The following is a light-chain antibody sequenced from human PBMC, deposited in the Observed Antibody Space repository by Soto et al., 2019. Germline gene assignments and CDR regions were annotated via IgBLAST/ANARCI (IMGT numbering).Light chain of an antibody. CDR2: GNS. V-gene: IGLV1-40*01. CDR1: SSSIGANSV. Sequence: QSVLTQPPSVSGAPGQRVTISCAGSSSSIGANSVVHWYQQLPGTAPKLLIYGNSNRPSGVPDRFSGSKSGTSASLAISGLQAEDEADYYCQFYDRSMSGGVFGGGTKLTVL. J-gene: IGLJ3*02. CDR3: QFYDRSMSGGV.